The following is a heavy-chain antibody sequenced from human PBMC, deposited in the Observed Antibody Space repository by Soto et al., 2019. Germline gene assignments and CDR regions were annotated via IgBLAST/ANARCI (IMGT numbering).Heavy chain of an antibody. Sequence: GGSLRLSCAASGFTFSSYGMHWVRQAPGKGLEWVAVISYDGSNKYYADSVKGRFTISRDNSKNTLYLQMNSLRAEDTAVYYCAKDRGGWGEQDFDYWGQGTLVTVSS. CDR2: ISYDGSNK. CDR1: GFTFSSYG. D-gene: IGHD3-10*01. V-gene: IGHV3-30*18. CDR3: AKDRGGWGEQDFDY. J-gene: IGHJ4*02.